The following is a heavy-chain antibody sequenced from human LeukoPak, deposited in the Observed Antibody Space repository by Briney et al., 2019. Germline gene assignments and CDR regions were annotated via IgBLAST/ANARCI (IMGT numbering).Heavy chain of an antibody. Sequence: TGGSLRLSCAASGFTFSSYGMHWVRQAPGKGLEWVAVIWYDGSNKYYADSVKGRFTISRDNSKNTLYLQMNSLRAEDTAVYYCARDKGNTAMTEGFDYWGQGTLVTVSS. CDR3: ARDKGNTAMTEGFDY. CDR2: IWYDGSNK. CDR1: GFTFSSYG. V-gene: IGHV3-33*01. D-gene: IGHD5-18*01. J-gene: IGHJ4*02.